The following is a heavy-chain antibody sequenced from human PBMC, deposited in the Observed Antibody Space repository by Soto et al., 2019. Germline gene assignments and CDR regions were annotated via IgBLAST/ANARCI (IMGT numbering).Heavy chain of an antibody. V-gene: IGHV4-61*01. CDR3: ARVPPLGGYYLDV. CDR1: DGNIVNRSYY. D-gene: IGHD1-26*01. J-gene: IGHJ6*02. Sequence: SHTNTVSDGNIVNRSYYWSWNQQPPGKGLEWIGYIYYSGSTNYNPSLKSRVTISVDTSKNQFSLKLSSVTAADTAVYYCARVPPLGGYYLDVCGQGPTVT. CDR2: IYYSGST.